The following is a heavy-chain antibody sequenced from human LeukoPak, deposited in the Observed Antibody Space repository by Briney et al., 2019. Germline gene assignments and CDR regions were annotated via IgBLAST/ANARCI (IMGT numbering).Heavy chain of an antibody. CDR3: ARVLNSLAAAGTFDY. CDR2: ISSSSSTI. CDR1: GFTFSSYS. V-gene: IGHV3-48*01. Sequence: PGGSLRLSCAASGFTFSSYSMNWVRQAPGKGLEWVSYISSSSSTIYYADFVKGRFTISRDNAKNSLYLQMNSLRAEDTAVYYCARVLNSLAAAGTFDYWGQGTLVTVSS. J-gene: IGHJ4*02. D-gene: IGHD6-13*01.